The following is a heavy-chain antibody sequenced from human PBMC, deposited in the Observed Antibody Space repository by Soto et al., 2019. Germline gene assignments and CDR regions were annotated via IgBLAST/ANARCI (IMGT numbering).Heavy chain of an antibody. CDR2: ISAFNGNT. CDR1: GYTFRDYG. D-gene: IGHD6-19*01. Sequence: QVPLVQSGAEVKKPGASVKVSCKASGYTFRDYGISWVRQAPGQVLEWMGWISAFNGNTNYTKKLQDRVTVTTDTSTNTAYMEPRSLRSDDTAVYYCARDQQWLVPVPLNVDFWGPGTPVIVS. CDR3: ARDQQWLVPVPLNVDF. V-gene: IGHV1-18*01. J-gene: IGHJ4*02.